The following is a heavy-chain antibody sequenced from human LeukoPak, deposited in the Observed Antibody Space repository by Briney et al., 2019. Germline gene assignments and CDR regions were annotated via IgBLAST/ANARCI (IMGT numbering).Heavy chain of an antibody. CDR3: ATLLGIAVAGTPFDY. CDR1: VYTFTGYY. J-gene: IGHJ4*02. CDR2: IDPNSGGT. V-gene: IGHV1-2*06. Sequence: ASVKVSCKASVYTFTGYYMHWVRQAPGQGLEWMGRIDPNSGGTNYAQKFQGRVTMTRDTSISTAYMELSRLRSDDTAVYYCATLLGIAVAGTPFDYWGQGTLVTVSS. D-gene: IGHD6-19*01.